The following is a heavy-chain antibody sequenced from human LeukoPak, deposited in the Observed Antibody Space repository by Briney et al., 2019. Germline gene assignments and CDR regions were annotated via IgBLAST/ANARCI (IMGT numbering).Heavy chain of an antibody. CDR2: IYHSGST. D-gene: IGHD2-2*01. J-gene: IGHJ5*02. CDR1: GGSISSYY. V-gene: IGHV4-59*12. Sequence: SETLSLTCTVSGGSISSYYWSWIRQPPGKGLEWIGYIYHSGSTYYNPSLKSRVTISVDRSKNQFSLKLSFVTAADTAVYYCARAREQVDWFDPWGQGTLVTVSS. CDR3: ARAREQVDWFDP.